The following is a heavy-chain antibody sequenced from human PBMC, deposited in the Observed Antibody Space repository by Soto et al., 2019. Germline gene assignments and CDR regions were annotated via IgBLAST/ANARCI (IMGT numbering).Heavy chain of an antibody. CDR1: EFTFSSYS. Sequence: EVQLVESGGGLVKPGGSLRLSCAASEFTFSSYSMNWVRQAPGKGLEWVSTISGSSSYIYYADSVKGRFTISRDNAKNSLYLQMNSLRAEDTAVYYCARDPSGALPGFDYWGQGTLVTVSS. CDR3: ARDPSGALPGFDY. V-gene: IGHV3-21*01. J-gene: IGHJ4*02. D-gene: IGHD3-3*01. CDR2: ISGSSSYI.